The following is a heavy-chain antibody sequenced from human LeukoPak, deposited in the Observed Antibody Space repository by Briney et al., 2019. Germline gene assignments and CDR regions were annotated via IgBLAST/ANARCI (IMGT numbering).Heavy chain of an antibody. D-gene: IGHD3-22*01. Sequence: SETLSLTCAVYGGSFSGYYWNWIRQPPGKGLEWIGEINHSGSTNYNPSLKSRVTISVDKSKNQFSLKLSSVTAADTAVYYCARDYWDYYDSSGYFPRFDYWGQGTLVTVSS. CDR3: ARDYWDYYDSSGYFPRFDY. CDR2: INHSGST. CDR1: GGSFSGYY. J-gene: IGHJ4*02. V-gene: IGHV4-34*01.